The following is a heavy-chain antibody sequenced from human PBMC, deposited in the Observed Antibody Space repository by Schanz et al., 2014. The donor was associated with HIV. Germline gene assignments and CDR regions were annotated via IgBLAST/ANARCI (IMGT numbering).Heavy chain of an antibody. CDR3: ARDGGEV. CDR2: IKEDGSEK. J-gene: IGHJ6*02. D-gene: IGHD3-16*01. Sequence: EVQLLDSGGGLVQPGGSLRLSCVASGFTFSRYWMTWVRQAPGKGLEWVANIKEDGSEKYHADSVKGRFTISRDNAKNSLFLQMESLRAEDTAVYYCARDGGEVWGQGTTVTVSS. V-gene: IGHV3-7*01. CDR1: GFTFSRYW.